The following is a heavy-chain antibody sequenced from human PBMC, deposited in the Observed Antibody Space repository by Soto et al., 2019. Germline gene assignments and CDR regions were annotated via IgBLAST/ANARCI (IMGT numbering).Heavy chain of an antibody. Sequence: SETLSLTCAVYGESFGGYYWSWIRQPPGKGLEWIGEINHSGSTNYNPSLKSRVTISVDTSKNQFSLKLSSVTAADTAVYYCARGYSYSSGWYVYFDYWGQGTLVTVSS. D-gene: IGHD6-19*01. CDR3: ARGYSYSSGWYVYFDY. V-gene: IGHV4-34*01. J-gene: IGHJ4*02. CDR1: GESFGGYY. CDR2: INHSGST.